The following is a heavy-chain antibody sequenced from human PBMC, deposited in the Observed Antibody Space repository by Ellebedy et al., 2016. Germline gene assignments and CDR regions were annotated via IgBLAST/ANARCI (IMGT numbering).Heavy chain of an antibody. J-gene: IGHJ5*02. V-gene: IGHV1-24*01. Sequence: ASVKVSCKVSGYTLTELSMHWVRQAPGKGLEWMGGFDPEDGETIYAQKFQGRVTMTEDTSTDTAYMELSSLRSEDTAVYYCATDPARWELLLGRGWFDPWGQGTLVTVSS. D-gene: IGHD1-26*01. CDR1: GYTLTELS. CDR2: FDPEDGET. CDR3: ATDPARWELLLGRGWFDP.